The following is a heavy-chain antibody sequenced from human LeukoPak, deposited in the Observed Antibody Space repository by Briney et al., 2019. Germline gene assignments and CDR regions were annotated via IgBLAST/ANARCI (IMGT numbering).Heavy chain of an antibody. CDR3: ARGPRITMIVVVPQGYFDY. V-gene: IGHV1-2*02. D-gene: IGHD3-22*01. CDR2: INPNSGGA. Sequence: ASVKVSCKASGYTFTGYYMYWVRQAPGQGLEWMGWINPNSGGANYAQRFQGRVTMTRDTSISTAYMDLTRLRSDDTAVYYCARGPRITMIVVVPQGYFDYWGQGTLVTVSS. J-gene: IGHJ4*02. CDR1: GYTFTGYY.